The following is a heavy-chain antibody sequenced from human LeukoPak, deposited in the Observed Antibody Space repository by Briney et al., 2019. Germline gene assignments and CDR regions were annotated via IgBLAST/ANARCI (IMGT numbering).Heavy chain of an antibody. J-gene: IGHJ4*02. CDR3: ARHEEEDGYNAKTLDY. D-gene: IGHD5-24*01. CDR1: GFTFSSYG. CDR2: IRYDGSNK. V-gene: IGHV3-30*02. Sequence: GGSLRLSCAASGFTFSSYGMHWVRQAPGKGLEWVAFIRYDGSNKYYADSVKGRFTISRDNSKNTLYLQMNSLRAEDTAVYYCARHEEEDGYNAKTLDYWGQGTLVTVSS.